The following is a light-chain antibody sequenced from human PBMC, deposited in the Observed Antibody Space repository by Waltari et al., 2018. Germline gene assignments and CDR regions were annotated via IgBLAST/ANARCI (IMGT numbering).Light chain of an antibody. Sequence: AIRMTQSPSSFPASTGDRVPITCRARQGISSDLVLYQQKPGKAPKPLIYAASTLQSGVRSRFRGSASGTDFTLTFRYLPSEYCATYYCQQYYSDPRLFGPGTKVDIK. CDR2: AAS. V-gene: IGKV1-8*01. CDR3: QQYYSDPRL. J-gene: IGKJ3*01. CDR1: QGISSD.